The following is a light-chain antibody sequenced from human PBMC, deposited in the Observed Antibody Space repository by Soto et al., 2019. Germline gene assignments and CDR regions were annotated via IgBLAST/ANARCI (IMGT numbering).Light chain of an antibody. CDR3: QKYYSSPYT. Sequence: DIVMTQSPDSLAVSLGERATINCKSSQSVSYNSKNYLAWYQQKPGQPPKLLIYWASTRESGVPDRFSGSGSGTDFTLTISSLQAEDVAVYYCQKYYSSPYTFGQGTKLEIK. J-gene: IGKJ2*01. V-gene: IGKV4-1*01. CDR2: WAS. CDR1: QSVSYNSKNY.